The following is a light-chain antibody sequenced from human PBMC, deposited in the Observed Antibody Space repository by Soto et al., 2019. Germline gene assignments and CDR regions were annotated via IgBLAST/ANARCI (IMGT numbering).Light chain of an antibody. V-gene: IGKV1-39*01. CDR2: GAS. J-gene: IGKJ2*01. Sequence: DIQMTQSPSTLSSSAGDSVTLTCRASQSVNIYLTWYQQKPGKAPTLLIYGASSLQTGVPSRFTGGGSRTDFTLTISSLQPEDFATYYCQQIYRSPYTFGQGTKLEIK. CDR1: QSVNIY. CDR3: QQIYRSPYT.